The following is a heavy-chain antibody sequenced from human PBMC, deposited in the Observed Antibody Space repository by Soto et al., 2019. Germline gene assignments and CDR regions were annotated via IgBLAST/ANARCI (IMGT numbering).Heavy chain of an antibody. V-gene: IGHV3-7*04. D-gene: IGHD2-8*02. CDR2: IKQDGSQK. CDR3: ARGDYYYTGGPFSDAFEF. Sequence: LRLSCAASGFTFSSYWMSWVRQAPGTGLEWVANIKQDGSQKWYVDSVKGRFTISRDNARNSLYLQMSSLRVEDTAVYYCARGDYYYTGGPFSDAFEFWGQGAMVTVSS. CDR1: GFTFSSYW. J-gene: IGHJ3*01.